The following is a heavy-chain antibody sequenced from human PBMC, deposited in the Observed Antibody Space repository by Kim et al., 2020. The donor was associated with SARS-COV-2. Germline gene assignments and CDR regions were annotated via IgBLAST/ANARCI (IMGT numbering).Heavy chain of an antibody. V-gene: IGHV3-30-3*01. D-gene: IGHD7-27*01. CDR3: ARKSWVY. CDR2: ISYDGSNK. CDR1: GFTFSSYA. J-gene: IGHJ4*02. Sequence: GGSLRLSCAASGFTFSSYAMHWVRQAPGKGLEWVAVISYDGSNKYYADSVKGRFTISRDNSKNTLYLQMNSLRAEDTAVYYCARKSWVYWGQGTLVTVSS.